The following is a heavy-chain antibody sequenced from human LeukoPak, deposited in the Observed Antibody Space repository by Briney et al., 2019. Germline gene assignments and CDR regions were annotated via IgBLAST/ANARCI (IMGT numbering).Heavy chain of an antibody. D-gene: IGHD4-11*01. CDR1: GGSISSGTYY. Sequence: PSETLSLTCTVSGGSISSGTYYWTWIRQPPGKGLEWIGYVDHTGSTKFNPSLNGRVSISRDTSNNFFSLRLRSVTAADTAVYFCARGRVSSSTWYSTYYYFFYMDFWGKGTTVTVS. J-gene: IGHJ6*03. CDR2: VDHTGST. CDR3: ARGRVSSSTWYSTYYYFFYMDF. V-gene: IGHV4-61*03.